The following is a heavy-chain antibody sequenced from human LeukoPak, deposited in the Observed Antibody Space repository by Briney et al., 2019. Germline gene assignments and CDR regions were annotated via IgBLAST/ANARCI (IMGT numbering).Heavy chain of an antibody. CDR3: ARDADDYGLTI. CDR1: GGSISSSSYY. D-gene: IGHD4-17*01. V-gene: IGHV4-61*01. J-gene: IGHJ3*02. Sequence: SETLSLTCTVSGGSISSSSYYWGWIRQPPGKGLEWIGYIYYSGSTNYNPSLKSRVTISVDTSKNQFSLKLSSVTAADTAVYYCARDADDYGLTIWGQGTMVTVSS. CDR2: IYYSGST.